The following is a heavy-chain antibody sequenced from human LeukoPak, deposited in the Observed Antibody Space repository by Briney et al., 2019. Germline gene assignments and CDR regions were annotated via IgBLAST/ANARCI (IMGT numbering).Heavy chain of an antibody. J-gene: IGHJ6*03. V-gene: IGHV3-21*01. Sequence: GGSLRLSCAASGFTFSSYSMNWVRQAPGKGLEWVSSISSSSYIYYADSVKGRFTISRDNAKNSLYLQMNSLRAEDTAVYYCARGGGAAEVYYYYYIDVWGKGTTVTVSS. CDR1: GFTFSSYS. CDR3: ARGGGAAEVYYYYYIDV. D-gene: IGHD6-13*01. CDR2: ISSSSYI.